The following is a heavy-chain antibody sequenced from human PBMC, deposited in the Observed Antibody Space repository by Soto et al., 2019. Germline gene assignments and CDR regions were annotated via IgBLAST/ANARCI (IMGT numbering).Heavy chain of an antibody. CDR3: ARASTPDSTGYDY. CDR1: GFTLSDHY. Sequence: EVQLVESGGGLVQPGGSLRLSCAASGFTLSDHYLDWVRQAPGKGLVWVGRSRNRVKSFTTAYAASVRGRFTFSRDDSTNSLYLQMNSLKTDDTAVYYCARASTPDSTGYDYWGQGTLVTVSS. CDR2: SRNRVKSFTT. V-gene: IGHV3-72*01. J-gene: IGHJ4*02. D-gene: IGHD3-3*01.